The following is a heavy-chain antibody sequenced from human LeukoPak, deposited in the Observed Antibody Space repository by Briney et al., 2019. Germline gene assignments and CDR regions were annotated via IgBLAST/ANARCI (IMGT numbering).Heavy chain of an antibody. CDR1: GGSISSGGYY. D-gene: IGHD6-13*01. Sequence: SQTLSLTCTVSGGSISSGGYYWSWIRQHPGKGLEWIGRIYYSGSTYYNPSLKSRVTMSVDTSKNQFSLKLSSVTAADTAVYYCARHAGGISATGTRPFDYWGQGTLVTVSS. J-gene: IGHJ4*02. V-gene: IGHV4-39*01. CDR3: ARHAGGISATGTRPFDY. CDR2: IYYSGST.